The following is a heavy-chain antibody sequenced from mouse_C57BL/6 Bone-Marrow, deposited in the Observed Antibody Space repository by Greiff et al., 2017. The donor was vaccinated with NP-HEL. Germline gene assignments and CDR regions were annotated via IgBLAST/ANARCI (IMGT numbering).Heavy chain of an antibody. Sequence: VQLQQPGAELVKPGASVKLSCKASGYTFTSYWMHWVKQRPGQGLEWIGMIHPNSGSTNYNEKFKSKATLTVDKSSSTDYMQLSSLTSEDSAVYYCSRLYGNYFYYAMDYWGQGTSVTVSS. CDR3: SRLYGNYFYYAMDY. D-gene: IGHD2-1*01. V-gene: IGHV1-64*01. CDR1: GYTFTSYW. J-gene: IGHJ4*01. CDR2: IHPNSGST.